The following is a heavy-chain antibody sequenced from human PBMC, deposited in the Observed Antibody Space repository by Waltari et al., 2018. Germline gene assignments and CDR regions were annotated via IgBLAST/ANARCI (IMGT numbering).Heavy chain of an antibody. CDR2: IYFAGST. Sequence: QLQLRESGPGLVKPSATLSLTCSVAGASLGSGYYSRGRIRQAPGKGLEWIGSIYFAGSTYYNPSLKSRLTISVDTSKNQFSLRLSSVTAADTAVYYCAREVGGSSWSTTPRGDAFDIWGQGTMVTVSS. V-gene: IGHV4-39*07. D-gene: IGHD6-13*01. J-gene: IGHJ3*02. CDR1: GASLGSGYYS. CDR3: AREVGGSSWSTTPRGDAFDI.